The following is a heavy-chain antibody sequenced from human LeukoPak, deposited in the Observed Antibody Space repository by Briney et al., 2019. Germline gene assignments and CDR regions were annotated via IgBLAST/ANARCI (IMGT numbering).Heavy chain of an antibody. V-gene: IGHV1-69*06. CDR3: ASLATTQWELALDY. Sequence: SVKVSCTASGGTFSSYAISWVRQAPGQGLEWMGGIIPIFGTANYAQKFQGRVTITADKSTSTAYMELSSLRSDDTAVYYCASLATTQWELALDYWGQGTLVTVSS. D-gene: IGHD1-26*01. CDR2: IIPIFGTA. J-gene: IGHJ4*02. CDR1: GGTFSSYA.